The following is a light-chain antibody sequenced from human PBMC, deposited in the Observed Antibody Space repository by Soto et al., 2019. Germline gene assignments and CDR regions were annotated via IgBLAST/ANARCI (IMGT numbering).Light chain of an antibody. CDR2: AAS. CDR1: QSISSY. CDR3: QQTDRTPRT. J-gene: IGKJ1*01. V-gene: IGKV1-39*01. Sequence: DGEMTKYARSRAASVENIDTGARRASQSISSYLNWYQQKPGKAPKLLIYAASSLQSGVPSRFSGSGSGTDFTLTISIWGPEDFATYHCQQTDRTPRTFGQGTKVDIK.